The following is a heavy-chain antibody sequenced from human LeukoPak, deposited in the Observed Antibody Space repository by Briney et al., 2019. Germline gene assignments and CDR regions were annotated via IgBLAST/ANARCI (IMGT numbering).Heavy chain of an antibody. CDR2: IFYSGST. V-gene: IGHV4-59*12. J-gene: IGHJ4*02. Sequence: PSETLSLTCTVPGGSISSYSWSWIRQPPGKGLEWLGYIFYSGSTNYNPPLKSRITISLDMSKNQFSLKLRSVTAADTAVYYCAREGQDFWSGYHDYWGQGTLVTVSS. CDR3: AREGQDFWSGYHDY. D-gene: IGHD3-3*01. CDR1: GGSISSYS.